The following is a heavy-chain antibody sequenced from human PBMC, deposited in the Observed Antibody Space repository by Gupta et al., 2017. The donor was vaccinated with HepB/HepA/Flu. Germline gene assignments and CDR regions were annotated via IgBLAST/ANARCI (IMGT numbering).Heavy chain of an antibody. J-gene: IGHJ4*02. CDR3: ASDRWSGLRGFDY. CDR2: IIPIFGKA. Sequence: QVQLVQSGAEVKKPGSSVKVSCKASGGTFSSYAISWLRQAPGQGLEWMGGIIPIFGKANYAQKFQGRVTITADESTRTAYMELRRLRSEDTAVYYCASDRWSGLRGFDYGGQGTLVTVSS. CDR1: GGTFSSYA. V-gene: IGHV1-69*01. D-gene: IGHD3-3*01.